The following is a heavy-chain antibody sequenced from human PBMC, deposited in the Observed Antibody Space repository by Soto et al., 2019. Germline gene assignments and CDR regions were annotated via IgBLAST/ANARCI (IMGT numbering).Heavy chain of an antibody. V-gene: IGHV4-59*01. CDR1: GGSISSYY. J-gene: IGHJ5*02. Sequence: SETLSLTCTVSGGSISSYYWGWIRQPPGKGLEWIGYIYYSGSTNYNPSLKSRVTISVDTSKNQFSLKLSSVTAADTAVYYCAMNRGVPKWFDPWGQGTLVTVSS. D-gene: IGHD3-10*01. CDR2: IYYSGST. CDR3: AMNRGVPKWFDP.